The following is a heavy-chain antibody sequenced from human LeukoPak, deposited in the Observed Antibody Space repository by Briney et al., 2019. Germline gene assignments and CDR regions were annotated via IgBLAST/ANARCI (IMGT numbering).Heavy chain of an antibody. CDR2: IYYSGST. V-gene: IGHV4-39*01. Sequence: SETLSLTCTVSGGSISSSSYYWGWIRQPPGKGMEWIESIYYSGSTYYNPSLKSRVTISVDTSKNQFSLKLSSVTAADTAVYYCARHCSGGSCTDYYYYGMDVWGQGTTVTVSS. J-gene: IGHJ6*02. CDR3: ARHCSGGSCTDYYYYGMDV. D-gene: IGHD2-15*01. CDR1: GGSISSSSYY.